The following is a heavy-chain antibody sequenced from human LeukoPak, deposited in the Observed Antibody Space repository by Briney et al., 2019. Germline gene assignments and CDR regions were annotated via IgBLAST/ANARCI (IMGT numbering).Heavy chain of an antibody. CDR1: GFTFSSYW. J-gene: IGHJ4*02. D-gene: IGHD6-19*01. CDR2: INSDGSST. Sequence: PGGSLRLSCAASGFTFSSYWMHWVRQAPGKGLVWVSRINSDGSSTSYADSVKGRFTISRDNAKNTLYLQMNSLRAEDTAVYYCAGAFGPEYSSGWYYYFDYWGQGTLVTVSS. V-gene: IGHV3-74*01. CDR3: AGAFGPEYSSGWYYYFDY.